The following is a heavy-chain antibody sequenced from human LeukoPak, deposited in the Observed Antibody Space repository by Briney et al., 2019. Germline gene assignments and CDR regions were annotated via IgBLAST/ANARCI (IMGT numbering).Heavy chain of an antibody. Sequence: PGGSLRLSCAASGFTFSSYAMTWVRQAPGKGLEWVSAIGGSGGSTYYADSVKGRFTISRDNSKNTPYLQMNSLRAEDTAVYYCAKRSGGSGTYYYYWGQGTLVTVSS. J-gene: IGHJ4*02. CDR2: IGGSGGST. CDR1: GFTFSSYA. V-gene: IGHV3-23*01. CDR3: AKRSGGSGTYYYY. D-gene: IGHD3-10*01.